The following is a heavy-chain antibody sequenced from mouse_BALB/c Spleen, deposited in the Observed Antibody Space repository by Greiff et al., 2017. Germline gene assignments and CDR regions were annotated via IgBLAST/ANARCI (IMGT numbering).Heavy chain of an antibody. CDR3: AREGGPYYAMDY. V-gene: IGHV1S56*01. J-gene: IGHJ4*01. CDR1: GYTFTSYY. D-gene: IGHD1-1*02. CDR2: IYPGNVNT. Sequence: QVQLQQSGPELVKPGASVRISCKASGYTFTSYYIHWVKQRPGQGLEWIGWIYPGNVNTKYNEKFKGKATLTADKSSSTAYMQLSSLTSEDSAVYFCAREGGPYYAMDYWGQGTSVTVSS.